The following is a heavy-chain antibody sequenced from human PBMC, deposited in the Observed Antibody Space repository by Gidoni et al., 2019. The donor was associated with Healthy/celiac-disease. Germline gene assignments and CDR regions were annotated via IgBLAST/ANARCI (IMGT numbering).Heavy chain of an antibody. V-gene: IGHV4-59*01. CDR3: ARGRLGYDYVWGSYRYPFDY. D-gene: IGHD3-16*02. Sequence: QVQLQESGPGLVKPSETLSLTCTVSGGYLSSYYWSWIRQPPGKGLEWIGYIYYSGSTNYNPSLKSRVTISVDTSKNQFSLKLRSVTAADTAVYYCARGRLGYDYVWGSYRYPFDYWGQGTLVTVSS. CDR2: IYYSGST. CDR1: GGYLSSYY. J-gene: IGHJ4*02.